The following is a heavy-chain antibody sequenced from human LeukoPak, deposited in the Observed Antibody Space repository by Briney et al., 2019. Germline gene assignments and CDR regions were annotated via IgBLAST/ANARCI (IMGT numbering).Heavy chain of an antibody. CDR2: INGDGNSI. CDR1: GFIFSTYE. J-gene: IGHJ4*02. Sequence: PGGSLRLSCAVSGFIFSTYEMNWVRQAPGKGLEWISYINGDGNSIYYADSVKVRFITSRDNAKSSLFLQMNSLRVEDTAVYYCARETANCGGDCIDYWGQGTLVTVSS. CDR3: ARETANCGGDCIDY. D-gene: IGHD2-21*02. V-gene: IGHV3-48*03.